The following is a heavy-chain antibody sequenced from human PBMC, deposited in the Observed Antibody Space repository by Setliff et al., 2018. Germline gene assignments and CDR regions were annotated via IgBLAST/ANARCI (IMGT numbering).Heavy chain of an antibody. CDR2: IYHNGNT. D-gene: IGHD5-18*01. CDR1: GGSISPYF. J-gene: IGHJ6*02. CDR3: VRDRTAYSYGLDV. Sequence: SETLSLTCTVSGGSISPYFWSWIRQPPGKGLEWIGYIYHNGNTNFNPSLKTRVTMSVDPSKNQFALNLRSVTAADTAVYYCVRDRTAYSYGLDVWAQWTTVTVSS. V-gene: IGHV4-59*01.